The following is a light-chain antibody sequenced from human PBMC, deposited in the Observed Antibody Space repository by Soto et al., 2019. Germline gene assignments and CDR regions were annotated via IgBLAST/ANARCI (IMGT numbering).Light chain of an antibody. CDR2: AAS. CDR1: QGIRNE. J-gene: IGKJ4*01. Sequence: DIQMTQSPSSLSASVGDRVTITCRASQGIRNELGWYQQKPGEAPKRLIYAASSLQSGVPSRFSGTGFGTEFTLTISSLQPEDFATYYCLQHNSYPHTFGGGTKVEIK. V-gene: IGKV1-17*01. CDR3: LQHNSYPHT.